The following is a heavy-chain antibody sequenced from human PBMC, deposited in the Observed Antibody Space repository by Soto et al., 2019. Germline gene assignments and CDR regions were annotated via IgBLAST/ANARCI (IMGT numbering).Heavy chain of an antibody. CDR2: INHSGST. Sequence: SETLSLTCAVYGGSFSGYYWSWIRQPPGKELEWIGEINHSGSTNYNPSLKSRVAISVDTSKNQFSLKLSSVTAADTAVYYCARADYYGSGSPHPHYYYYYLEVWGKWTTVTVSS. J-gene: IGHJ6*03. V-gene: IGHV4-34*01. CDR1: GGSFSGYY. CDR3: ARADYYGSGSPHPHYYYYYLEV. D-gene: IGHD3-10*01.